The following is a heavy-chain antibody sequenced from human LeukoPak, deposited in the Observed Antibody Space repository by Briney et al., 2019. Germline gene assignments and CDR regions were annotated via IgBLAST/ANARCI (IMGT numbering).Heavy chain of an antibody. CDR1: GFTFSSYR. V-gene: IGHV3-21*01. D-gene: IGHD5-18*01. Sequence: GGSLRLSCAASGFTFSSYRMNWVRQAPGKGLEWVSSISSTSSYIYYAESVKGRFTISRDNAQNSLFLQMNSLRAEDTAVYYCAIEEYRYGYYYYYIDVWGKGNTVTVSS. CDR3: AIEEYRYGYYYYYIDV. J-gene: IGHJ6*03. CDR2: ISSTSSYI.